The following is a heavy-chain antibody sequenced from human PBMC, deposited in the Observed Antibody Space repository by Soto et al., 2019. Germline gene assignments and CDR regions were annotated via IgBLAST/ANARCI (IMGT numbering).Heavy chain of an antibody. CDR1: GFTFCSFW. CDR3: AKQEGPPWSRDPFYYYALEV. D-gene: IGHD3-3*01. CDR2: IKQDGSEK. J-gene: IGHJ6*02. V-gene: IGHV3-7*01. Sequence: GGSLRVSFAASGFTFCSFWMSWIRQAPGTGLEWVANIKQDGSEKYYVDSVKGRFTISRDNTKNTLYLKLSSLRPDDTGVYYCAKQEGPPWSRDPFYYYALEVWGRGTTVTFPS.